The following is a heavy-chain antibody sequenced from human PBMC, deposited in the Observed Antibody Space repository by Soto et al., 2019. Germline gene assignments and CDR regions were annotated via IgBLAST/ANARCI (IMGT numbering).Heavy chain of an antibody. V-gene: IGHV1-18*01. Sequence: ASVKVSCKASGYTFTNYGISWVRQAPGQGLEWMGWISAYNGNTNYARKLQGRVTRTTDTSTSTAYMELRSLRSDDTAVYFCARVRQLVPGSIDYWGQGTLVTVSS. J-gene: IGHJ4*02. CDR2: ISAYNGNT. D-gene: IGHD6-6*01. CDR1: GYTFTNYG. CDR3: ARVRQLVPGSIDY.